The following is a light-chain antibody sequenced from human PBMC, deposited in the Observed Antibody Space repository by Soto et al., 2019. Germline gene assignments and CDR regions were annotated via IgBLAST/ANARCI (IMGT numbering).Light chain of an antibody. CDR3: ESYDITLSGSR. J-gene: IGLJ3*02. CDR2: GNT. V-gene: IGLV1-40*01. Sequence: QSVLTQPPSLSGAPGQRVTISCTGSSSNIGAGYGVNWYQQLPGTAPKLLIYGNTNRPSGVPDRISGSKSGTSASLAITGLQAEDEADYYCESYDITLSGSRFGGGTKVTVL. CDR1: SSNIGAGYG.